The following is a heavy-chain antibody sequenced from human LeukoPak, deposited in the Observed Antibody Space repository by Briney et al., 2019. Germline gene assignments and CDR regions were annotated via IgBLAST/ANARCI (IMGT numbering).Heavy chain of an antibody. CDR2: INPNSGGT. J-gene: IGHJ4*02. V-gene: IGHV1-2*02. D-gene: IGHD3-9*01. Sequence: ASVKVSCKASGYTFTGYYMHWVRQAPGQGLEWMGWINPNSGGTNYAQKFQGRVTMTRDTSISTAYMELSRLRSDDTAVYYCARADILTGYYDYWGRGTLVTVSS. CDR1: GYTFTGYY. CDR3: ARADILTGYYDY.